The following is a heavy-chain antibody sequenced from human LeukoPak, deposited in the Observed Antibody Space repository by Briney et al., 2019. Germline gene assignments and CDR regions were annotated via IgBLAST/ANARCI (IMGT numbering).Heavy chain of an antibody. V-gene: IGHV1-18*01. CDR1: GYTFTTYA. J-gene: IGHJ5*02. D-gene: IGHD5-18*01. CDR3: ARGGYGPSLNNWLDP. CDR2: ISAYNGNT. Sequence: ASVKVSCKASGYTFTTYAISWVRQAPGQGLEWMGWISAYNGNTNYAQKLQGRVSMTTDTSTSTAYMELRSLRSDDTAVYYCARGGYGPSLNNWLDPWGQGTLVTVSS.